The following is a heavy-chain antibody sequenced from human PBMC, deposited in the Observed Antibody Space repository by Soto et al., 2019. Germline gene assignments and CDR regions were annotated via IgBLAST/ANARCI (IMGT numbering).Heavy chain of an antibody. CDR3: AKDRDSSWYRDFDN. CDR1: GFTFGSCG. CDR2: ISHDGSNK. J-gene: IGHJ4*02. V-gene: IGHV3-30*18. D-gene: IGHD6-13*01. Sequence: QVQLVESGGGVVQPGRSLRLSCAASGFTFGSCGMHWVRQAPGKGLEWVAAISHDGSNKYYTDSVKGRFTISRDNSNNTLDLQVNSLRAEDTAVYYCAKDRDSSWYRDFDNWGQVTLVTVSS.